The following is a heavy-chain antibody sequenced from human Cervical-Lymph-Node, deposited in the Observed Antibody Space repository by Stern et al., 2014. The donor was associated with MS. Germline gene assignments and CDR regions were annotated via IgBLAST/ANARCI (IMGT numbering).Heavy chain of an antibody. D-gene: IGHD3-22*01. J-gene: IGHJ5*02. V-gene: IGHV4-39*01. CDR2: IYYSGST. Sequence: QLQLQESGPGLVKPSETLSLTCTVSGGSISSSSYYWGWIRQPPGKGLEWIGSIYYSGSTYYNPSLQSRVTKSVDTSKNQFSLKRSSVTAADTAVYYCARWAYSSGWYNWFDPWGQGTLVTVSS. CDR3: ARWAYSSGWYNWFDP. CDR1: GGSISSSSYY.